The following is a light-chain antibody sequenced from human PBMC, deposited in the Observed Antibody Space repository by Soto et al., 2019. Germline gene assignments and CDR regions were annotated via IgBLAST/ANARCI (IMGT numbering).Light chain of an antibody. V-gene: IGKV3D-15*01. Sequence: EIVMTQSPGTLSLSPGERATLSCRASQSVSSSYLAWYQQKPGQAPRLLIYDASNRATGIPARFSGSGSGTEFTLTISSLQSEDFAVYYCQQYNNWPPETFGQGTKVDIK. J-gene: IGKJ1*01. CDR1: QSVSSSY. CDR3: QQYNNWPPET. CDR2: DAS.